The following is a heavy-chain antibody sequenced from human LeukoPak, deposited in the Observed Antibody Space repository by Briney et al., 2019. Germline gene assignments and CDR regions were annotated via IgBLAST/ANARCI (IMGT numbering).Heavy chain of an antibody. CDR2: ISWNSDKI. CDR3: AREWGDCSSTSCYDWFDP. J-gene: IGHJ5*02. D-gene: IGHD2-2*01. V-gene: IGHV3-9*01. Sequence: GGSLRLSCVASGVTFYDYAVNWVRQAPGKGLEWVASISWNSDKIDYADSVKGRFTISRDNAKNSLYLQMNSLRAEDTAVYYCAREWGDCSSTSCYDWFDPWGQGTLVTVSS. CDR1: GVTFYDYA.